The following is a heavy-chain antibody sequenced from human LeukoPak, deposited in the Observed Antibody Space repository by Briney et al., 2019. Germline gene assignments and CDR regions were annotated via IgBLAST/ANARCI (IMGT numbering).Heavy chain of an antibody. CDR3: ARDSDSSGYYVY. D-gene: IGHD3-22*01. V-gene: IGHV3-21*01. Sequence: GGSLRLSCAASGFTFSSYSMNWVRQAPGKGLEWVSSISSSSSYIYYADSVKGRFTISRDNAKNSLYLQMNSLRAEDTAVYYCARDSDSSGYYVYWGQGTLVTVSS. CDR2: ISSSSSYI. J-gene: IGHJ4*02. CDR1: GFTFSSYS.